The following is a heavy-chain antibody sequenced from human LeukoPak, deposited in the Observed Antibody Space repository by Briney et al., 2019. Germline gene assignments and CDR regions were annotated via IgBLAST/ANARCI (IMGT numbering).Heavy chain of an antibody. D-gene: IGHD4-23*01. Sequence: PGGSLRLSCAASGLSFSSYAMTWVRQAPGKRLEWVSAISDSGGSTFYADSVRGRFTISRDNSKNTLYLQMNSLRAEDTAVYYCAKDSVVPGLADYWGQGTLVTVSS. J-gene: IGHJ4*02. V-gene: IGHV3-23*01. CDR2: ISDSGGST. CDR1: GLSFSSYA. CDR3: AKDSVVPGLADY.